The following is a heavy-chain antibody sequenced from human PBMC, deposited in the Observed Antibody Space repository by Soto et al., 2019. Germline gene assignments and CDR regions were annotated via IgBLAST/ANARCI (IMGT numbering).Heavy chain of an antibody. CDR2: ISSSGLTT. Sequence: PGGSLRLSCQASGFNFRMYEMHWVRTAPGKGLEWVSYISSSGLTTYYADFAEGRFTISRDNAKDSLYLHLNTLRVGDTAVYSCARYGTRGDWWGLGTQVTVSS. CDR3: ARYGTRGDW. J-gene: IGHJ5*01. V-gene: IGHV3-48*03. CDR1: GFNFRMYE. D-gene: IGHD3-10*01.